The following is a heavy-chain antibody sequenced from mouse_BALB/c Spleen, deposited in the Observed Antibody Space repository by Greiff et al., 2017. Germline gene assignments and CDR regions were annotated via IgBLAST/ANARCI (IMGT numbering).Heavy chain of an antibody. CDR2: ISSGGSYT. J-gene: IGHJ4*01. D-gene: IGHD1-1*01. Sequence: EVKVVESGGDLVKPGGSLKLSCAASGFTFSSYGMSWVRQTPDKRLEWVATISSGGSYTYYPDSVKGRFTISRDNAKNTLYLQMSSLKSEDTAMYYCARQYYGSSYGGAMDYWGQGTSVTVSS. V-gene: IGHV5-6*01. CDR1: GFTFSSYG. CDR3: ARQYYGSSYGGAMDY.